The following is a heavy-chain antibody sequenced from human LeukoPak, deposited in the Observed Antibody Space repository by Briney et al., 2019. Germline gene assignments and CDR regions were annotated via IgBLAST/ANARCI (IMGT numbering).Heavy chain of an antibody. J-gene: IGHJ4*02. CDR1: GFTFSSYA. CDR2: ISGSGGST. Sequence: GGSLRLSCAASGFTFSSYAMSWVRQAPGKGLEWVSAISGSGGSTYYADSVKGRFTISRDNFKNTLYLQMDSLRAEDTAVYYCAKIPQVSIFGVPNFDDWGQGTLVTVSS. D-gene: IGHD3-3*01. V-gene: IGHV3-23*01. CDR3: AKIPQVSIFGVPNFDD.